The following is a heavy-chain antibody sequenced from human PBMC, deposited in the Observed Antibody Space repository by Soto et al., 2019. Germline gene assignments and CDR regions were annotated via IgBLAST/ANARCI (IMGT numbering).Heavy chain of an antibody. Sequence: GGSLRLSCEASGFPFNTYAMTWFRQLPGMGLEWVSTTSIGGNTDFAESVRGRFSVSSDNSKNTLYLQMTNLRAEDAAIYFCAKELRPGLVVHTESGFDPWGHGTRVTVSS. D-gene: IGHD3-10*01. J-gene: IGHJ5*02. CDR3: AKELRPGLVVHTESGFDP. V-gene: IGHV3-23*01. CDR1: GFPFNTYA. CDR2: TSIGGNT.